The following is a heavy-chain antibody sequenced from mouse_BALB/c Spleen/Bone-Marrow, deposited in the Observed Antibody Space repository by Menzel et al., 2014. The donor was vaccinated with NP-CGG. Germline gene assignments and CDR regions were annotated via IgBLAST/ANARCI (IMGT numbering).Heavy chain of an antibody. CDR2: IYPGDGDT. CDR3: ARGGISVDY. CDR1: GYAFSVYW. Sequence: QVQLQQPGAELVRPGSSVKISCKASGYAFSVYWMNWVKQRPGQGLEWIGQIYPGDGDTNYNGKFKGRATLTADKSSNTAYMQLSSLTSEDSAVYFCARGGISVDYWGQGTLSQSPQ. V-gene: IGHV1-80*01. J-gene: IGHJ2*01.